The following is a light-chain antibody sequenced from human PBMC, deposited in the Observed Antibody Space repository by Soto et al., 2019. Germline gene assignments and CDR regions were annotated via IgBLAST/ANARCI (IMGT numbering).Light chain of an antibody. CDR3: QQASSHSEA. CDR2: EAS. J-gene: IGKJ1*01. V-gene: IGKV1-5*01. Sequence: DIPLSQCPATLSPSDGDRSTLSCRASQSISSWLAWYQQKPGKATKLLIYEASTLTSGVPSRFSGSGSGTEFTLTISSLQHDDFATYYCQQASSHSEAFGQGTKVDIK. CDR1: QSISSW.